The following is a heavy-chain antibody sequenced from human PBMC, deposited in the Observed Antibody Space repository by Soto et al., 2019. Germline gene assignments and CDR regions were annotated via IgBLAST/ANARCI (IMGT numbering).Heavy chain of an antibody. V-gene: IGHV3-74*01. CDR2: INTDGSST. CDR1: GFSFSSYW. CDR3: AREVGTTWFNP. J-gene: IGHJ5*02. Sequence: PGGSLRLSCAASGFSFSSYWMHWVRQAPGKGLVWVSRINTDGSSTSYADSVKGRFTFSRDNAKNTLYLQMNSLGAGDPAVYYCAREVGTTWFNPWGQGPLVTVS. D-gene: IGHD1-1*01.